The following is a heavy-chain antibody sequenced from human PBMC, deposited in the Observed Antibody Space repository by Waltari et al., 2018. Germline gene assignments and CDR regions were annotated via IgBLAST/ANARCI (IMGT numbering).Heavy chain of an antibody. CDR1: GFTFSSYG. V-gene: IGHV3-NL1*01. D-gene: IGHD3-16*01. Sequence: QVQLVESGGGVVQPGGSLRLSCAASGFTFSSYGMHWVRQAPGKGLEWVSSISPNSISTYYADSVKGRFTISRDNSKSTVILQLSSLRVEDTAIYYCAKGQGGRRWYFDYWGQGSQVTVSS. CDR2: ISPNSIST. J-gene: IGHJ4*02. CDR3: AKGQGGRRWYFDY.